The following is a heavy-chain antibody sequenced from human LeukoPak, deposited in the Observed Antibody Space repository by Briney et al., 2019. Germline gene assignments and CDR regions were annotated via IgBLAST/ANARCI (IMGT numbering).Heavy chain of an antibody. D-gene: IGHD4-23*01. CDR3: ARDAGGNTGYYYMDV. CDR1: GYTFTSYG. J-gene: IGHJ6*03. CDR2: ISAYNGNT. Sequence: ASVKVSCKASGYTFTSYGISWVRQAPGQGLEWMGWISAYNGNTNYAQKLQGRVTMTTDTSTSTAYMELSSLRSEDTAVYYCARDAGGNTGYYYMDVWGKGTTVTVSS. V-gene: IGHV1-18*01.